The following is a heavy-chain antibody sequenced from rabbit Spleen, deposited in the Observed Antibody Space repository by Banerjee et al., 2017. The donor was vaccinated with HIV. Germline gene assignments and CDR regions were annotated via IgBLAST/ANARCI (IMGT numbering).Heavy chain of an antibody. V-gene: IGHV1S45*01. CDR3: ARDLPGVIGWNFNL. CDR1: GFSFSSGYK. J-gene: IGHJ4*01. CDR2: INSGSGNT. D-gene: IGHD1-1*01. Sequence: QEQVEESGGGLVQPEGSLTLTCTASGFSFSSGYKMSWVRQAPGKGLEWIGCINSGSGNTVYATWAKGRFAVSRASWTTVTLQMTSLTAADTATYFCARDLPGVIGWNFNLWGQGTLVTVS.